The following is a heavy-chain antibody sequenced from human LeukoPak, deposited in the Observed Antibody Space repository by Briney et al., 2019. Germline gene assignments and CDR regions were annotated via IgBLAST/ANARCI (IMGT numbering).Heavy chain of an antibody. D-gene: IGHD3-22*01. J-gene: IGHJ3*02. Sequence: SETLSLTCTVSGDSLSSGSYYWSWIRQPPGKGLEWIGYIYYSGSTNYNPSLKSRVTISVDTSKNQFSLRLRSVTAADTAVYYCARDTAYYYAGSGYSDAFDIWGQGTMVTVSS. V-gene: IGHV4-61*01. CDR1: GDSLSSGSYY. CDR2: IYYSGST. CDR3: ARDTAYYYAGSGYSDAFDI.